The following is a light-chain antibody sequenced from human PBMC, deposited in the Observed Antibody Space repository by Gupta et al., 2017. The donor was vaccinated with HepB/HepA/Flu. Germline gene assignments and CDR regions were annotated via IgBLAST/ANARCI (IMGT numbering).Light chain of an antibody. CDR3: SSFTSTGILVV. V-gene: IGLV2-14*01. CDR2: DVS. J-gene: IGLJ2*01. CDR1: SGDVGGYDS. Sequence: QSALTQPASVSGSPGQSITVSCTGSSGDVGGYDSVSWYRQHPGKAPQLLIYDVSNRPSGISNRFSGSKPGNTASLTISGLQAEDEADYYCSSFTSTGILVVFGGGTKLTVL.